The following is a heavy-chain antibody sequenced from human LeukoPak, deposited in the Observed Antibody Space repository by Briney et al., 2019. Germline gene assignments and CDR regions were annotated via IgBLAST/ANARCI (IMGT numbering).Heavy chain of an antibody. J-gene: IGHJ5*02. D-gene: IGHD6-19*01. CDR3: ARDGNSSGWPFLKKNWFDP. CDR2: IYYSGST. CDR1: GGSISSSSYY. V-gene: IGHV4-39*07. Sequence: TSSETLSLTCTVSGGSISSSSYYWGWIRQPPGKGLEWIGSIYYSGSTYYNPSLKSRVTISVDTSKNQFSLKLSSVTAADTAVYYCARDGNSSGWPFLKKNWFDPWGQGTLVTVSS.